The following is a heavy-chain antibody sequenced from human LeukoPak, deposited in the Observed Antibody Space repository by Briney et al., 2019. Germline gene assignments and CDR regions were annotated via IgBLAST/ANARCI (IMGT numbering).Heavy chain of an antibody. CDR1: GGTFSSYA. CDR2: IIPIFGIA. D-gene: IGHD3-10*01. Sequence: SVKVSCKASGGTFSSYAISWVRQAPGQGLEWMGRIIPIFGIANYAQKFQGSVTITADKSTSTCYMEMSSLRAEDTAVYYCARVRVTMVREVIMSNYGMDVWGQGTTVTVCS. CDR3: ARVRVTMVREVIMSNYGMDV. J-gene: IGHJ6*02. V-gene: IGHV1-69*04.